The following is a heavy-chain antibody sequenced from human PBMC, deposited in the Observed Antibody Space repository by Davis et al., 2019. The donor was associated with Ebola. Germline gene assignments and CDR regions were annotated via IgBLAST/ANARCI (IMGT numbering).Heavy chain of an antibody. Sequence: PSETLSLTCAVYGGSFSGYYWSWIRQPPGKGLEWIGEINHSGSTNYNPSLKSRVTISVDTSKNQFSLKLSSVTAADTAVYYCARGEERYWYFDLWGRGTLVTVSS. CDR1: GGSFSGYY. J-gene: IGHJ2*01. CDR3: ARGEERYWYFDL. V-gene: IGHV4-34*01. CDR2: INHSGST. D-gene: IGHD1-26*01.